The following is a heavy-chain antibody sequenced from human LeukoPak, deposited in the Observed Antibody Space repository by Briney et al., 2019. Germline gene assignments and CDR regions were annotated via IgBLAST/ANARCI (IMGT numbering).Heavy chain of an antibody. D-gene: IGHD3-9*01. V-gene: IGHV3-23*01. CDR2: ICGSSSCA. J-gene: IGHJ4*02. CDR1: GFIFSNYA. CDR3: ARAENGYFDWFDYYFDY. Sequence: GGSLRLSCAASGFIFSNYAMNWVRQAPGKGLEGVSLICGSSSCAYYADSVKGRFTISRDNSKNTLYLHMNSLRAEDTAVYYCARAENGYFDWFDYYFDYWGQGTLVTVSS.